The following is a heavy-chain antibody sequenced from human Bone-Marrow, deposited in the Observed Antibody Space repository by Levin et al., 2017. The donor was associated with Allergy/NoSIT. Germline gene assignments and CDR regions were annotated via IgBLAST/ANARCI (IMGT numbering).Heavy chain of an antibody. D-gene: IGHD4-23*01. V-gene: IGHV3-30*18. Sequence: HGESLKISCAASGFTFSTYGMHWVRQAPGKGPEWVAVMSDDGDIQYYADSVRGRFTISRDNSKNTLYLQMNGLRTEDTAVYYCAKDPDYGGYLVYFDSLGQGTLVTVSS. CDR2: MSDDGDIQ. CDR3: AKDPDYGGYLVYFDS. CDR1: GFTFSTYG. J-gene: IGHJ4*02.